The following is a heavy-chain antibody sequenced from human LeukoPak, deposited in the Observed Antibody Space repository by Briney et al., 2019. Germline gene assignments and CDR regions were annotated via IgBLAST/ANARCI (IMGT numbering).Heavy chain of an antibody. Sequence: ASVKVSCKASGYTFTSYGISWVRQAPGQGLEWIGWISAYNGNTNYAQNLQGRVTMTTDTSTSTAYMELRSLRSDDTAVYYCARNTYCSSTSCYYLPWGQGTLVTVSS. D-gene: IGHD2-2*01. CDR2: ISAYNGNT. V-gene: IGHV1-18*01. CDR1: GYTFTSYG. J-gene: IGHJ5*02. CDR3: ARNTYCSSTSCYYLP.